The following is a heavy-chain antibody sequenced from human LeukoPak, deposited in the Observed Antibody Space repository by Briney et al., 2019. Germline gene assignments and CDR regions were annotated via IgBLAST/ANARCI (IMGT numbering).Heavy chain of an antibody. V-gene: IGHV3-11*01. CDR3: AKGAAGNYYYYYMDV. CDR2: ISSSGNTV. J-gene: IGHJ6*03. CDR1: GFTFSDYY. Sequence: GGSLRLSCAASGFTFSDYYMSWIRQAPGKGLEWVSYISSSGNTVKYADSVKGRFTISRDNSKNTLYLQMNSLRAEDTAVYYCAKGAAGNYYYYYMDVWGKGTTVTISS. D-gene: IGHD6-13*01.